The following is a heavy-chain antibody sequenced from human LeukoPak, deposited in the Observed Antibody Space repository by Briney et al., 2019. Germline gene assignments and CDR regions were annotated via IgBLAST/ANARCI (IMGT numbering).Heavy chain of an antibody. J-gene: IGHJ4*02. D-gene: IGHD7-27*01. V-gene: IGHV4-31*03. Sequence: SETLSLTCTVSGGSISSGGYYWSWIRQHPGKGLEWIGYIYYSGSTYYNPSLKSRVTISVDTSKNQLSLELTSVTAADAAVYYCARELLGAPTPGAYWGQGTRVTVSS. CDR3: ARELLGAPTPGAY. CDR1: GGSISSGGYY. CDR2: IYYSGST.